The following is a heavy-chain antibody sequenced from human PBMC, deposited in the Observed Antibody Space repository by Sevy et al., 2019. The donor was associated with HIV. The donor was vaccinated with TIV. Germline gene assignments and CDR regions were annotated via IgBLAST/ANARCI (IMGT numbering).Heavy chain of an antibody. CDR3: ARDFMRLDSSSWLGYYYYYYGMDV. CDR1: GFTFSSYS. D-gene: IGHD6-13*01. CDR2: ISSSSSYI. J-gene: IGHJ6*02. V-gene: IGHV3-21*01. Sequence: GESLKISCAASGFTFSSYSMNWVRQAPGKGLEWVSSISSSSSYIYYADSVKGRFTISRDNAKNSLYLQMNSLRAEETAVYYCARDFMRLDSSSWLGYYYYYYGMDVWGQGTTVTVSS.